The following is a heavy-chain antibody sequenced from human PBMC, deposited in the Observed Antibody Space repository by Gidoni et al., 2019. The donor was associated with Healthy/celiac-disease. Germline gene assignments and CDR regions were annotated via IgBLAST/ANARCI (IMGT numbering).Heavy chain of an antibody. J-gene: IGHJ4*02. D-gene: IGHD5-12*01. V-gene: IGHV3-53*02. Sequence: EVQLVETGGGLIQPGGSLRLSCAASGFTVSSNYMSWVRQAPGKGLEWVSVIYSGGSTYYADSGKGRFTISRDNSKNTLYLQMNSLRAEDTAVYYCASSNSGYDWHVDYWGQGTLVTVSS. CDR2: IYSGGST. CDR3: ASSNSGYDWHVDY. CDR1: GFTVSSNY.